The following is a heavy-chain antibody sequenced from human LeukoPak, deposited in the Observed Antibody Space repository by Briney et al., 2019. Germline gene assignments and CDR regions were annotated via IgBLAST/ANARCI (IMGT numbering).Heavy chain of an antibody. Sequence: PSETLSLTCTVSGGSISSGGYYWSWIRQPPGKGLEWIGYIYHSGSTYYNPSLKSRVTISVDRSKNQFSLKLSPVTAADTAVYYCARTQYSSGWYGLLDYWGQGTLVTVSS. CDR2: IYHSGST. J-gene: IGHJ4*02. D-gene: IGHD6-19*01. V-gene: IGHV4-30-2*01. CDR3: ARTQYSSGWYGLLDY. CDR1: GGSISSGGYY.